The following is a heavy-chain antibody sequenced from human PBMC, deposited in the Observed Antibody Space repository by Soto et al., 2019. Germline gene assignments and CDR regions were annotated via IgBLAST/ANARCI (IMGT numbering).Heavy chain of an antibody. CDR2: IIPIFGTA. Sequence: GASVKVSCKASGGTFSSYAISWVRQAPGQGLEWMGGIIPIFGTANYAQKFQGRVTITADESTSTAYMGLSSLRSEDTAVYYCASELGYSYGYSDDYYYGLDVWGQGTTVTVSS. D-gene: IGHD5-18*01. CDR1: GGTFSSYA. CDR3: ASELGYSYGYSDDYYYGLDV. J-gene: IGHJ6*02. V-gene: IGHV1-69*13.